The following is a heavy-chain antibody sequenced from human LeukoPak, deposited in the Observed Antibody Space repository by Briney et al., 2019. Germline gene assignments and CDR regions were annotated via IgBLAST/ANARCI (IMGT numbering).Heavy chain of an antibody. D-gene: IGHD3-22*01. CDR1: GFIFSSYR. CDR3: GICILLSSGYFSEYYYYMDV. CDR2: IKQDGSDK. J-gene: IGHJ6*03. Sequence: PGGSLRLSCVAPGFIFSSYRMSSVRQAPGKGLEWVANIKQDGSDKYYVDSVRGRFTISRDNAENSLYLKMNSLRAEDSAVYYCGICILLSSGYFSEYYYYMDVWGKGTTVTVSS. V-gene: IGHV3-7*01.